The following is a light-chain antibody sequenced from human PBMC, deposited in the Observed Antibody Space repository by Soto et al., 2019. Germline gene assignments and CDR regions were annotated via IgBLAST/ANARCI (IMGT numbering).Light chain of an antibody. J-gene: IGLJ1*01. V-gene: IGLV2-14*03. CDR1: SSDVGGYNY. CDR3: TSYTSTVTLLYV. CDR2: EVR. Sequence: QSAVTQPDSVSGSPGQSITISCTGTSSDVGGYNYVSWYQQHPGKAPKLLIYEVRHRPSADSNRFSGSKARNTASLTISGLQAEDEADYYCTSYTSTVTLLYVFGTGTKVTVL.